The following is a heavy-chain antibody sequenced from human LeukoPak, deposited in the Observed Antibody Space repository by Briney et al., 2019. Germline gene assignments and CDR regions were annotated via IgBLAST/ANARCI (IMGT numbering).Heavy chain of an antibody. Sequence: GGSLRLSCAASGFGFTSYDMNWVRQAPGKGLEWVSYISSISGSTKHYADSVKGRFTISRDNAKNSQFLQMNNLRAEDTAVYYCARDPRRGFSPDAFDIWGQGTMVTVSS. CDR3: ARDPRRGFSPDAFDI. V-gene: IGHV3-48*03. D-gene: IGHD3-10*01. CDR1: GFGFTSYD. CDR2: ISSISGSTK. J-gene: IGHJ3*02.